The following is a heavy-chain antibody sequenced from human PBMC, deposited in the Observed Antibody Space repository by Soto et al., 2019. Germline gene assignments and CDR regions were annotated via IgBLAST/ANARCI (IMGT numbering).Heavy chain of an antibody. CDR1: GFTFRSND. CDR2: IGTAGAT. Sequence: EVQLVESGGGLVEPGGSLRLSCAASGFTFRSNDMHWVRQAPGKGLEWVSGIGTAGATYYPDSVRGRFTISRENAKTSSYLQMKSLRAGDTAVYYCARGWLRRGYFDYWGQGTLVTVSS. J-gene: IGHJ4*02. CDR3: ARGWLRRGYFDY. V-gene: IGHV3-13*04. D-gene: IGHD5-12*01.